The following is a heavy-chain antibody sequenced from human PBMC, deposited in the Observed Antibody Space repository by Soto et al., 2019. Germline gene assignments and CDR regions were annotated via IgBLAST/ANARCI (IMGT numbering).Heavy chain of an antibody. CDR2: VHDSWGS. D-gene: IGHD3-9*01. J-gene: IGHJ6*02. V-gene: IGHV4-59*08. Sequence: SETLSLTCTVSGASIRSYYWRWIRQPPGKGLEWIGYVHDSWGSHYNPSRKSRVAISLDTSKSQFSLKLTSVTATDTAVYYCTRGLVDSSPPYTYHGMDVWGQGTTVTVSS. CDR1: GASIRSYY. CDR3: TRGLVDSSPPYTYHGMDV.